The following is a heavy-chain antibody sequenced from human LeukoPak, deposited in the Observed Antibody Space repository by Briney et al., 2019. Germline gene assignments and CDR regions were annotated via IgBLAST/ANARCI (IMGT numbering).Heavy chain of an antibody. CDR3: ARDRGYCSSTSCYLPRVRLDY. J-gene: IGHJ4*02. Sequence: SVKASCKASGGTFSSYAISWVRQAPGQGLEWMGGIIPIFGTANYAQKFQGRATITADESTSTAYMELSSLRSEDTAVYYCARDRGYCSSTSCYLPRVRLDYWGQGTLVTVSS. D-gene: IGHD2-2*01. V-gene: IGHV1-69*01. CDR2: IIPIFGTA. CDR1: GGTFSSYA.